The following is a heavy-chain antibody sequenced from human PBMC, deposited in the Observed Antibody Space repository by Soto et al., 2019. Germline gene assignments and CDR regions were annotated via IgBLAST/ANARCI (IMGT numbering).Heavy chain of an antibody. CDR3: ARETNNYATIFGVVEADGMDV. CDR2: IYYSGST. J-gene: IGHJ6*02. D-gene: IGHD3-3*01. CDR1: GGSISSGDYY. V-gene: IGHV4-30-4*01. Sequence: TSETLSLTCTVSGGSISSGDYYWSWIRQPPGKGLEWIGYIYYSGSTYYNPSLKSRVTISVDTSKNQFSLKLSSVTAADTAVYYCARETNNYATIFGVVEADGMDVWGQGTTVTVSS.